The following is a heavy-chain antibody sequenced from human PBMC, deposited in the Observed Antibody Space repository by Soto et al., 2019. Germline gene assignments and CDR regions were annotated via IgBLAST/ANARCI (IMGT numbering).Heavy chain of an antibody. CDR1: GYSVTSSDYY. J-gene: IGHJ6*02. Sequence: SETLSLTCSVSGYSVTSSDYYWAWIRQPPGKGLEWIGSMFYSGLTYYNPSLKSRVTLSVDTSKNQFSVRLNSVTAADTAVYYCAREGRQQFPGGMDVWGQGTTVTVSS. CDR3: AREGRQQFPGGMDV. CDR2: MFYSGLT. D-gene: IGHD6-13*01. V-gene: IGHV4-39*02.